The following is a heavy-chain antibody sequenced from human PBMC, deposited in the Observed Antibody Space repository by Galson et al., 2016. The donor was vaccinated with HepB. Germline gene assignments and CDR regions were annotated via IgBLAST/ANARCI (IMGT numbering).Heavy chain of an antibody. V-gene: IGHV3-74*01. D-gene: IGHD2/OR15-2a*01. CDR1: GFTFSDYY. Sequence: SLRLSCAASGFTFSDYYMYWVRQVPGKGLEWVSHINGFETDTNYADSVRGRFAISRDNTKDTVFLQMNSLRVDDTAVYYCARGDLIVSSLEGEYHYYYYGLDVWGRGTLVTVSS. CDR3: ARGDLIVSSLEGEYHYYYYGLDV. CDR2: INGFETDT. J-gene: IGHJ6*02.